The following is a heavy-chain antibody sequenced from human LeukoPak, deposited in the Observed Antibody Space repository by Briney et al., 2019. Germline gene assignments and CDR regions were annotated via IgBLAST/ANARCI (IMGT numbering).Heavy chain of an antibody. J-gene: IGHJ5*02. Sequence: SETLSLTCAVSGGSISSSNWWSWVRQPPGKGLEWIGEIYHSGSTNYNPSLKSRVTISVDKSKNQFSLKLSSVTVADTAVYYCARGDHCSATSCYEGHWFDPWGQGTLVTVSS. CDR2: IYHSGST. CDR3: ARGDHCSATSCYEGHWFDP. D-gene: IGHD2-2*01. V-gene: IGHV4-4*02. CDR1: GGSISSSNW.